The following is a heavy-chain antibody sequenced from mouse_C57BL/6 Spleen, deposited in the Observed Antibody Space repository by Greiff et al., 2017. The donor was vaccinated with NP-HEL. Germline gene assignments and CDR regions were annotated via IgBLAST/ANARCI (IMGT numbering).Heavy chain of an antibody. CDR1: GYAFTNDL. V-gene: IGHV1-54*01. CDR3: ARGDSSGPYAMDY. Sequence: QVQLQQSGAELVRPGTSVKVSCKASGYAFTNDLIEWVKQRPGQGLEWIGVINPGSGGTNYNEKFKGKATLTADKSSSTAYMQLSSLTSEDSAVYFCARGDSSGPYAMDYWGQGTSVTVSS. D-gene: IGHD3-2*02. CDR2: INPGSGGT. J-gene: IGHJ4*01.